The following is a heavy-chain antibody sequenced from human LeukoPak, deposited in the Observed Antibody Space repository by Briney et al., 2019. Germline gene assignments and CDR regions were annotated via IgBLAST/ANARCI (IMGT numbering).Heavy chain of an antibody. V-gene: IGHV1-2*02. J-gene: IGHJ4*02. CDR3: ARVRTMVAGY. CDR2: INPNSGGT. Sequence: GASVKVSCKASGYTFTGYYMHWVRQAPGQGPEWMGWINPNSGGTNYAQKFQGRVTLTTDTSISTAYMELSRLRSDDTAVYYCARVRTMVAGYWGQGTLVTVSS. D-gene: IGHD4/OR15-4a*01. CDR1: GYTFTGYY.